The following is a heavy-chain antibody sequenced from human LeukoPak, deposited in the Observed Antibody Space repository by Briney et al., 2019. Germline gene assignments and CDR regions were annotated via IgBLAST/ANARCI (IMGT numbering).Heavy chain of an antibody. CDR1: GGTFSSYT. J-gene: IGHJ4*02. CDR2: IIPILGIA. CDR3: ARAWNDFWSGYYMFDY. Sequence: SVKVSCKASGGTFSSYTISWVRQAPGQGPEWMGRIIPILGIANYAQKFQGRVTITADKSTSTAYMELSSLRSEDTAVYYCARAWNDFWSGYYMFDYWGQGTLVTVSS. D-gene: IGHD3-3*01. V-gene: IGHV1-69*02.